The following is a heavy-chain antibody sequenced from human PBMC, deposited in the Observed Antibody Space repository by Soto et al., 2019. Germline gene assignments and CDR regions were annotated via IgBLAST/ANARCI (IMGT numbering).Heavy chain of an antibody. V-gene: IGHV3-33*01. CDR2: IWYHGNTE. Sequence: QVQLVESGGGVVQPGTSLRLSCAASGFTFSTYGMNWVRQAPGKGLEWVALIWYHGNTEEYAESLKGRFTIPRDNSKNAVFLQIHSLRVEDTAVYYCARGPGSGIHLSTFDAWGEGTMVTVSS. CDR3: ARGPGSGIHLSTFDA. CDR1: GFTFSTYG. J-gene: IGHJ3*01. D-gene: IGHD3-10*01.